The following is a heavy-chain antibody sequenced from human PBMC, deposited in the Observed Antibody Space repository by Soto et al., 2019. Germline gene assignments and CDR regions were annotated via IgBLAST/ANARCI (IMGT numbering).Heavy chain of an antibody. Sequence: QVQLVQSGAELRKPGSSVTVSCKAPGGTFTTYAISWVRQAPGQGLEWMGGIIPTFGTANYAQKFQGRVTITADESTSTAYMELSSLTSEDTAVYYCARGWPLDEWGQGALVTVSS. CDR1: GGTFTTYA. CDR2: IIPTFGTA. J-gene: IGHJ4*02. CDR3: ARGWPLDE. V-gene: IGHV1-69*12.